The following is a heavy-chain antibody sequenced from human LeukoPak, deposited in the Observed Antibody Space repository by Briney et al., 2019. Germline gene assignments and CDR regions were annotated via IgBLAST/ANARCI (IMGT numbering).Heavy chain of an antibody. CDR2: INPNSGRT. CDR1: GYTFTSSD. D-gene: IGHD6-13*01. CDR3: ARGRSGLAAAGTYDY. V-gene: IGHV1-8*01. Sequence: GASVTVSYKSSGYTFTSSDINWVRQAAGQGLAGMGWINPNSGRTGYAQKFQGRVTMTANTSISTAYMELSSLRFDDTAVYYCARGRSGLAAAGTYDYWGQGTLITVSS. J-gene: IGHJ4*02.